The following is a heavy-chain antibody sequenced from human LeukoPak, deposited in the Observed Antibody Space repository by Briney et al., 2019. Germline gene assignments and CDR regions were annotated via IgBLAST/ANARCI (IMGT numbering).Heavy chain of an antibody. CDR3: ARDAASGVGASYYYYGMDV. CDR2: IIPIFGTA. J-gene: IGHJ6*02. D-gene: IGHD1-26*01. Sequence: SVKVSCKASGGTFSSYAISWVRQAPGQGLEWMGGIIPIFGTANYAQKFQGRVTITADESTSTAYMELSSLRSEDTAVYYCARDAASGVGASYYYYGMDVWGQGTTVTVSS. V-gene: IGHV1-69*13. CDR1: GGTFSSYA.